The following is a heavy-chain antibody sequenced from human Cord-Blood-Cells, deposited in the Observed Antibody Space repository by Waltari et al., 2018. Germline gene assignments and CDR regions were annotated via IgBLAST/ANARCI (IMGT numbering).Heavy chain of an antibody. CDR1: GGSISSSSYY. V-gene: IGHV4-39*01. J-gene: IGHJ4*02. Sequence: QLQLQESCPGLVKPSETLSPTCTVSGGSISSSSYYWGWIRQPPGKGLEWIGSIYYSGSTYYNPSLKSRVTISVDTSKNQFSLKLSSVTAADTAVYYCARHSGSYYVYWGQGTLVTVSS. CDR2: IYYSGST. D-gene: IGHD1-26*01. CDR3: ARHSGSYYVY.